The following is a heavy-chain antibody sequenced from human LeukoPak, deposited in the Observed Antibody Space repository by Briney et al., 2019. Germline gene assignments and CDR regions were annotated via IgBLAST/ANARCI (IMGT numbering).Heavy chain of an antibody. J-gene: IGHJ4*02. D-gene: IGHD1-26*01. V-gene: IGHV3-23*01. CDR2: ISGSGGST. CDR3: AKAISVGATTDAAD. Sequence: GGSLRLSCAASGFTFSSYGMSWVRQAPGKGLEWVSAISGSGGSTYYADSVKGRFTISRDNSKNTLYLQMNSLRAEDTAVYYCAKAISVGATTDAADWGQGTLVTVSS. CDR1: GFTFSSYG.